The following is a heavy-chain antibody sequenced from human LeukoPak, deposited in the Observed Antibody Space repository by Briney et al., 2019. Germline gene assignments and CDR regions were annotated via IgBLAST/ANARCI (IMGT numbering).Heavy chain of an antibody. Sequence: HGASVKVSCKASGYTFIDYYLHWLRQAPGQGLEWMGRINPNRGDTKPAQKFQGRVTMTRDTSISVAYMELSSLQSADTAVYYCARNPDEHWLDESENWYFDLWGSGTLVTASS. CDR1: GYTFIDYY. J-gene: IGHJ2*01. CDR2: INPNRGDT. V-gene: IGHV1-2*06. CDR3: ARNPDEHWLDESENWYFDL. D-gene: IGHD6-19*01.